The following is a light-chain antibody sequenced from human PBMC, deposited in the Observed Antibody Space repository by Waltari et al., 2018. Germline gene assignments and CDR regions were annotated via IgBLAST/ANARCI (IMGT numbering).Light chain of an antibody. V-gene: IGLV1-40*01. J-gene: IGLJ2*01. Sequence: QSVLTQPPSVSAAPGRRVTISCTGDISNIGAGYDVHWYQQLPETSPKLLIYGNHNRPSGVPDLFSASRSGTSASLAITGLQAEDEADYYCQSFAGRRTLFGGGTKLTVL. CDR1: ISNIGAGYD. CDR2: GNH. CDR3: QSFAGRRTL.